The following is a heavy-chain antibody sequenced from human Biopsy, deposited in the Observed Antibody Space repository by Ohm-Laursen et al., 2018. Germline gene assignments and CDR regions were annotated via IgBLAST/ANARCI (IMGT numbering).Heavy chain of an antibody. CDR2: IYNTETT. J-gene: IGHJ5*02. CDR1: GGSISSSTPYY. CDR3: ARHPTGFWFDP. Sequence: PSQTLSLTCTVSGGSISSSTPYYWAWLRQPPGKGLECIGSIYNTETTFYNPSLKSRVTISVDTSTNQFSLKVSSATAADTALYFCARHPTGFWFDPWGHGTLVTVSS. V-gene: IGHV4-39*01.